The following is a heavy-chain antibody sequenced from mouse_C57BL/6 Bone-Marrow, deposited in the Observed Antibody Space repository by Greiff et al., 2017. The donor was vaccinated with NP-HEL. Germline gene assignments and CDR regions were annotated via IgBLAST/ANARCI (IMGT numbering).Heavy chain of an antibody. D-gene: IGHD1-1*01. J-gene: IGHJ4*01. CDR1: GYAFSSYW. CDR3: AGSCTSVVARYYYAMDY. CDR2: IYPGDGDT. Sequence: QVQLQQSGAELVKPGASVKISCKASGYAFSSYWMNWVKQRPGKGLEWIGQIYPGDGDTNYNEKFKGKATLTADKSSRTAYMQLSSLTSEDSAVYFCAGSCTSVVARYYYAMDYWGQGTSVTVSS. V-gene: IGHV1-80*01.